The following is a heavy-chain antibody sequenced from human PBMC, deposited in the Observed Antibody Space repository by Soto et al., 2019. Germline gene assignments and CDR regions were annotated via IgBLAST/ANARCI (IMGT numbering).Heavy chain of an antibody. D-gene: IGHD3-22*01. J-gene: IGHJ4*02. Sequence: SETLSLTCTVSGGSISSYYWSWIRQPPGKGLEWIGYIYYSGSTNYNPSLKSRVTISVDTSKNQFSLKLSSVTAADTAVYYCAAYSSGYSIFDYWGQGTLVTVSS. CDR1: GGSISSYY. CDR3: AAYSSGYSIFDY. CDR2: IYYSGST. V-gene: IGHV4-59*01.